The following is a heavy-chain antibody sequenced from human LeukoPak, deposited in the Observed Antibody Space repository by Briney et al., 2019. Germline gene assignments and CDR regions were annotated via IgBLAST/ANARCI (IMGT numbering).Heavy chain of an antibody. J-gene: IGHJ5*02. V-gene: IGHV3-21*01. Sequence: GGSLRLSCAASGFTLPSNSMSWVRQAPGKGLEWVSSISSNSDYVYYAGSVEGRFTISRDNARNSLYLQMNSLRAEDTAVYYCARLSSLYSAMFNLWGQGTLVTVSS. D-gene: IGHD5-18*01. CDR1: GFTLPSNS. CDR3: ARLSSLYSAMFNL. CDR2: ISSNSDYV.